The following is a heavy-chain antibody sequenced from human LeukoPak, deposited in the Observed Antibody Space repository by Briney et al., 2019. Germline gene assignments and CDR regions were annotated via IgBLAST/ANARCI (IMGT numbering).Heavy chain of an antibody. Sequence: PGGSLRLSCAASGFPFDDYGMLWVRQGPGKGLEWVSFISWHGETTYYSDSVKGRFTISRDSGTNSLYLQMNRLRTEDTGFYYCAKDFGPRGVGATPQYWGQGTVSSSPQ. CDR1: GFPFDDYG. J-gene: IGHJ4*02. V-gene: IGHV3-43D*03. CDR3: AKDFGPRGVGATPQY. CDR2: ISWHGETT. D-gene: IGHD1-26*01.